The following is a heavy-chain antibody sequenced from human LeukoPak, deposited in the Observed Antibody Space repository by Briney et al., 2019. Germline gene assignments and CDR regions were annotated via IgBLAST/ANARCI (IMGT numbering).Heavy chain of an antibody. V-gene: IGHV4-34*01. CDR1: GGSFSGYY. CDR3: ARGNWGSDY. Sequence: SETLSLTCAVYGGSFSGYYWSWIRQPPGKGLEWIGEINHSGSTNYNPSLKSRVTIPVDTSKNQFSLKLSSVTAADTAVYYCARGNWGSDYWGQGTLVTVSS. D-gene: IGHD7-27*01. J-gene: IGHJ4*02. CDR2: INHSGST.